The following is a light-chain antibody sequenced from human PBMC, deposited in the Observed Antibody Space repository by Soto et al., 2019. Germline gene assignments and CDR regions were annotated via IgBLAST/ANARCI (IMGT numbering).Light chain of an antibody. J-gene: IGKJ2*01. CDR2: DVS. CDR1: QDISNY. CDR3: QQYDILPYT. V-gene: IGKV1-33*01. Sequence: DIQMTQSPSSLSASVGDRVTITCQASQDISNYLNWYQQKPGKAPKLLIYDVSNLETRVPSRFSGSGSGTDFTFTISSLQPDDIATYYCQQYDILPYTFGQGTKLEIK.